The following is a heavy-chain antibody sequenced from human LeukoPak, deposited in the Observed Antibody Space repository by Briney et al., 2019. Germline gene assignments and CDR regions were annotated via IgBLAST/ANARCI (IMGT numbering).Heavy chain of an antibody. J-gene: IGHJ1*01. CDR2: IYYSGST. CDR3: ARGDYYDSLNFQH. Sequence: SQTLSLTCTVSGGSISSGGSDWSWIRQHPGKGLEWIGYIYYSGSTYYNPSLKSRVTISVYTSKNQFSLTLSSVTAADTAVYYCARGDYYDSLNFQHWGQGTLVTVSS. D-gene: IGHD3-22*01. V-gene: IGHV4-31*03. CDR1: GGSISSGGSD.